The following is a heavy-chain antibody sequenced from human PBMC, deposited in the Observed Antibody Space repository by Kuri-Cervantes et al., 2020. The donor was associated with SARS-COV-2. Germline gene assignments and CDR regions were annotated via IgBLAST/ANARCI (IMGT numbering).Heavy chain of an antibody. D-gene: IGHD1-20*01. Sequence: GESLKISCAASGFNFSTYAMHWVRQAPGKGLEWVAGMSYDGGKIYYADSLTGRFTISRDNSKNTLYVQMVSLRPEDTAVYYCARDPTINWSDIGNSLDVWGKGTAVTVSS. CDR1: GFNFSTYA. CDR2: MSYDGGKI. V-gene: IGHV3-30*04. J-gene: IGHJ6*04. CDR3: ARDPTINWSDIGNSLDV.